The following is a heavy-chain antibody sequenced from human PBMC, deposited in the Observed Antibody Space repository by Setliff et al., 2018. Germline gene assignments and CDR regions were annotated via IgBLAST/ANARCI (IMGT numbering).Heavy chain of an antibody. V-gene: IGHV3-74*01. D-gene: IGHD1-1*01. CDR1: GFSFSNYW. Sequence: PGESLRLSCAASGFSFSNYWMHWVRQAPGKGLVWVSRINSDGSSTNYADSVKGQFTVSRDNAKNTLYLQMNSLRAEDTAVYYCARDDHNVYYFDYWGLGTLVTVSS. CDR2: INSDGSST. J-gene: IGHJ4*02. CDR3: ARDDHNVYYFDY.